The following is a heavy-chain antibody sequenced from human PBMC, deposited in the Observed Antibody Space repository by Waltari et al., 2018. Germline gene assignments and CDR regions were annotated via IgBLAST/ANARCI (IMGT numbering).Heavy chain of an antibody. V-gene: IGHV3-7*01. J-gene: IGHJ4*02. Sequence: EVQLVESGGGLVQPGGSLRLSCAASGFTFSSYWLTWVRQAQGKGLEWVANIQQDGSEKYYVDSVKGRFTISRDNAKNSLYLQMNSLRAEDTAVYYGARGSRAFDYWGQGTLVTVSS. CDR1: GFTFSSYW. CDR2: IQQDGSEK. CDR3: ARGSRAFDY.